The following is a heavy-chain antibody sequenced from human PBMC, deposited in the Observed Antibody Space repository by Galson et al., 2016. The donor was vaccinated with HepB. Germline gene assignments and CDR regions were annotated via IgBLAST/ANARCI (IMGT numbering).Heavy chain of an antibody. Sequence: SETLSLTCTVSGGSISSSRYYWGWIRQPPGKGLEWIGSIYYTGSPYYNPSLKSRVTISIDTSKNQFSLKLTSVTAADTAVYYCAAPLITARGAFDIWGQGTMVTGSS. CDR3: AAPLITARGAFDI. CDR1: GGSISSSRYY. D-gene: IGHD6-25*01. V-gene: IGHV4-39*01. J-gene: IGHJ3*02. CDR2: IYYTGSP.